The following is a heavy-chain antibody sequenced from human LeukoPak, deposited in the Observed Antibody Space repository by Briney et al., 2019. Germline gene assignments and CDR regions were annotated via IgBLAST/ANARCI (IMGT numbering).Heavy chain of an antibody. D-gene: IGHD2-2*01. Sequence: GGSLSLSCAASGFTFSNYGMHWVRQAPGKGLEWVAFIRYDGSNKYYADSVKGRFTISRDNSKNTLYLQMNSLRAEDTAVYYCAKDYCSSTSCYATYWGQGTLDTVSS. CDR1: GFTFSNYG. J-gene: IGHJ4*02. V-gene: IGHV3-30*02. CDR3: AKDYCSSTSCYATY. CDR2: IRYDGSNK.